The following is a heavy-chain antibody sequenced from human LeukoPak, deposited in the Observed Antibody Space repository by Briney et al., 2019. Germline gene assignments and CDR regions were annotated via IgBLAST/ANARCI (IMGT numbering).Heavy chain of an antibody. V-gene: IGHV3-30*03. D-gene: IGHD1-26*01. CDR2: ISYDGNVK. Sequence: GGSLRLSCAASGFSFSNYGMHWVRQAPGKGLEWLAFISYDGNVKYYADSVKGRFTVSRDDSKITLYLQMSSLRTEDTALYYCARDFSTKYSQDYWGQGTLVTVSS. CDR3: ARDFSTKYSQDY. J-gene: IGHJ4*02. CDR1: GFSFSNYG.